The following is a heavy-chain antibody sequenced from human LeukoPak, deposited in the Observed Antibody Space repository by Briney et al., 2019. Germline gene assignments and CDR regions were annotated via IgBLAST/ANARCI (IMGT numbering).Heavy chain of an antibody. D-gene: IGHD3-3*01. V-gene: IGHV1-3*01. CDR1: GYTFTSYA. CDR3: ARGLITIFGVVTYYFDY. Sequence: ASVKVSCKASGYTFTSYAMHWVRQAPGQRLEWMRWINAGNGNTKYSQKFQGRVTITRDTSASTAYMELSSLRSEDTAVYYCARGLITIFGVVTYYFDYWGQGTLVTVSS. J-gene: IGHJ4*02. CDR2: INAGNGNT.